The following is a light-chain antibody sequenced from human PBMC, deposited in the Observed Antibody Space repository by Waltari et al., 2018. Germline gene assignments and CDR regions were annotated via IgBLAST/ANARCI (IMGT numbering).Light chain of an antibody. V-gene: IGKV3-11*01. J-gene: IGKJ2*01. CDR2: DAS. CDR1: QSVGTY. Sequence: EIVLTQSPATLSLSPGATATLPCRASQSVGTYLAWYQQKPGQAPRLLIYDASNRATGIPDRFRGSGSGTDVTLTISSLEAEDFAVYYCQQRSNWTPHTFGQGARLEIK. CDR3: QQRSNWTPHT.